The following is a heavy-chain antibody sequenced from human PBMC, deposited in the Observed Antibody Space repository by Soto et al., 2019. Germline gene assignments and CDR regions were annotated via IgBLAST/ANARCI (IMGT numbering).Heavy chain of an antibody. D-gene: IGHD3-10*01. Sequence: QVQLQQWGAGLLKPSETLSLTCAVYGGSFSGYYWSWIRQPPGKGLEWTGEINHSGSTNYNPSLTSLVTISVDTWKNEFSRKLSSVTAADTAVYYCARARVWYYGAGGAFDIWGRGTMVTVSS. CDR3: ARARVWYYGAGGAFDI. V-gene: IGHV4-34*01. CDR1: GGSFSGYY. J-gene: IGHJ3*02. CDR2: INHSGST.